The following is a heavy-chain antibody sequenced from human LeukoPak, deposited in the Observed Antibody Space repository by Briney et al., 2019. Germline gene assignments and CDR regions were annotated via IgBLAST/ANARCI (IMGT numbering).Heavy chain of an antibody. D-gene: IGHD5-12*01. J-gene: IGHJ4*02. CDR2: IYYSGST. Sequence: PSETLSLTCTVSGGSISSYYWSWIRQPPGKGLEWIGYIYYSGSTNYNPSLKCRVTISVDTSKNQFSLKLSSVTAADTAVYYCARVSGYDWESSYDYWGQGTLVTVSS. CDR3: ARVSGYDWESSYDY. CDR1: GGSISSYY. V-gene: IGHV4-59*01.